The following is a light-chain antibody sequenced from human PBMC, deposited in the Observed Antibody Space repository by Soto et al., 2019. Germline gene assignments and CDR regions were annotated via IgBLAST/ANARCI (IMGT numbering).Light chain of an antibody. CDR2: EVT. CDR3: SSYTSSSTQV. V-gene: IGLV2-14*01. Sequence: QSVLTQPASVSGSPGQSITISCTGTSGDIGGYNYVSWYQQHPGKAPKVMIYEVTNRPSGVSNRFSGSKSGNTASLTISGLQAEDEADYYCSSYTSSSTQVFXTGTKVTVL. CDR1: SGDIGGYNY. J-gene: IGLJ1*01.